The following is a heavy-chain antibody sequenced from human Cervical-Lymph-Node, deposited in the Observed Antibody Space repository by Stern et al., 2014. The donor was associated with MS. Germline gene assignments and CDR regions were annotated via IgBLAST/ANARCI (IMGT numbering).Heavy chain of an antibody. V-gene: IGHV3-48*02. Sequence: EVQLEESGGGLVQPGGSLRLSCSASGFTFSTYTMNWVRQAPGKGLEWVSYISTSSSTIYYADSVKGRFTISRDNAKNSLYLQMNSLRDEDTAVYYCARCKSSSCPLDLWGQGTLVTVSS. D-gene: IGHD6-13*01. J-gene: IGHJ5*02. CDR3: ARCKSSSCPLDL. CDR1: GFTFSTYT. CDR2: ISTSSSTI.